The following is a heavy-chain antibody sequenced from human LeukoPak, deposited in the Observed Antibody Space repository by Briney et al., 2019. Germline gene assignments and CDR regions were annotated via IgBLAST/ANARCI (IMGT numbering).Heavy chain of an antibody. CDR1: GYTFTGYY. D-gene: IGHD6-6*01. CDR3: ASDYSSSSPGWGY. CDR2: INPNSGGT. Sequence: ASVKVSCKASGYTFTGYYMHWVRQAPGQGLEWMGWINPNSGGTNYAQKFQGRVTMTRDTSISTAYMELSRLRSDDTAVYYCASDYSSSSPGWGYWGQGTLVTVSS. V-gene: IGHV1-2*02. J-gene: IGHJ4*02.